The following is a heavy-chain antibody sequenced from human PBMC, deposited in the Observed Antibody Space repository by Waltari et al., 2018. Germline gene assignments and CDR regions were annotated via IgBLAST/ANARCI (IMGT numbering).Heavy chain of an antibody. V-gene: IGHV4-39*01. CDR1: GASVQSTSYY. Sequence: QVYLQESGPGLVKPSESLSLTCTVSGASVQSTSYYWGWIRQPPGKGLEWIGSIYNSGTTYYNPSLKSRVTISVDASDKQFYLTLTSVTAADTAVYFCVRPPHCRGNTCTALWGQGALVTVSS. J-gene: IGHJ4*02. CDR2: IYNSGTT. CDR3: VRPPHCRGNTCTAL. D-gene: IGHD3-10*01.